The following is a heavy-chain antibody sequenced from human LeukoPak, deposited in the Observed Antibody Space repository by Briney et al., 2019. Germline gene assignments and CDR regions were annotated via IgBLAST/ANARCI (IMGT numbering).Heavy chain of an antibody. CDR2: TRKKTTRYTT. D-gene: IGHD1-26*01. Sequence: PGGSLRLSCAASGFTFSDHYMDWVRQAPGKGLEWVGRTRKKTTRYTTEYPASVKGRFTISTGDSEKSLYRQTNSLTTEEPAVYYCASVSVSFNFDYWGQGTLVTVSS. J-gene: IGHJ4*02. CDR1: GFTFSDHY. V-gene: IGHV3-72*01. CDR3: ASVSVSFNFDY.